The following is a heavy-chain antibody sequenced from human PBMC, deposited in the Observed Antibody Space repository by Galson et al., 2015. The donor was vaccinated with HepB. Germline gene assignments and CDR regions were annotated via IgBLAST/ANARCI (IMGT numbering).Heavy chain of an antibody. CDR3: ATGRGISGPNNYCDD. J-gene: IGHJ4*02. Sequence: SLRLSCAASGFTFSNTWMNWVRQVPGKGLEWVGRIRSKAAGGTTDFAAPVKGRFTSSRDDSKNMLYLEMNSLKSEDTAVYYCATGRGISGPNNYCDDWGQGTLVTVSS. D-gene: IGHD3-10*01. CDR2: IRSKAAGGTT. V-gene: IGHV3-15*01. CDR1: GFTFSNTW.